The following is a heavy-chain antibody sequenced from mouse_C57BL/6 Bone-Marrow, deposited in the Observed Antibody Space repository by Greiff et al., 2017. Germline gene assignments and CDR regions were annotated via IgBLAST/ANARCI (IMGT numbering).Heavy chain of an antibody. CDR3: ASRRTGLLGY. Sequence: QVQLQQPGAELVRPGSSVKLSCKASGYTFTSYWMDWVKQRPGQGLEWIGNIYPSDSETHYNQKFKDKATLTVDKSSSTAYMQLSSLRSEYSAVYCCASRRTGLLGYWGQGTTLTVSS. CDR2: IYPSDSET. D-gene: IGHD4-1*01. CDR1: GYTFTSYW. V-gene: IGHV1-61*01. J-gene: IGHJ2*01.